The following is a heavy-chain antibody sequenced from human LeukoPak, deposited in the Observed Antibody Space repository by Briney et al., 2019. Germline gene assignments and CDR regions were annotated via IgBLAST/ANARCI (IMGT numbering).Heavy chain of an antibody. Sequence: GGSLRLSCAASGFTFSSYGMHWVRQAPGKGLEWVAFRRYDGSNKYYADSVKGRFTISRDNSKNTLYLQMNSLRAEDTAVYYCAKGRQSCSSTSCYAGELSFQHWGQGTLVTVSS. J-gene: IGHJ1*01. CDR2: RRYDGSNK. V-gene: IGHV3-30*02. CDR1: GFTFSSYG. D-gene: IGHD2-2*01. CDR3: AKGRQSCSSTSCYAGELSFQH.